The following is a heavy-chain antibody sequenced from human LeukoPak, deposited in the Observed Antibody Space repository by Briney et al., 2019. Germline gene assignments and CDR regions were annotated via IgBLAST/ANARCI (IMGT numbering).Heavy chain of an antibody. V-gene: IGHV3-23*01. J-gene: IGHJ6*03. CDR1: GFTFSGYA. CDR2: ITGNGEST. Sequence: GGSLRLSCVASGFTFSGYAMSWVRQAPGKGLQWVTGITGNGESTYYIDSVKGRFTISRDNAKNTLYLQMNSLRAEDTAVYYCARAAGKVAGIVFYYYYYMDVWGKGTTVTVSS. D-gene: IGHD6-19*01. CDR3: ARAAGKVAGIVFYYYYYMDV.